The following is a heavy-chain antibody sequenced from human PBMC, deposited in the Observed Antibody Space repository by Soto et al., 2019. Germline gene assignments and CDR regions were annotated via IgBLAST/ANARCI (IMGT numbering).Heavy chain of an antibody. CDR2: MIHSGGT. CDR1: GEFVSSGNYY. V-gene: IGHV4-61*01. Sequence: PSETLSLTCAVYGEFVSSGNYYWSWLRQPPGKGLEWIGEMIHSGGTHFNPSLTSRVIISVDTSKNQFSLKMSSVTAADTAVYYCARGLIGYCSSTSCYASTAASLGHQFDPRGQGTLVTVSS. D-gene: IGHD2-2*03. CDR3: ARGLIGYCSSTSCYASTAASLGHQFDP. J-gene: IGHJ5*02.